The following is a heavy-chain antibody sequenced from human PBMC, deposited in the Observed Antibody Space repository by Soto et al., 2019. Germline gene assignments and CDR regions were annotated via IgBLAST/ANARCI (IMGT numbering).Heavy chain of an antibody. D-gene: IGHD3-22*01. V-gene: IGHV3-74*01. Sequence: EVQLVESGGGLVQPGGSLRLSCAASGFTSSSYWMHWVRQAPGKGLVWVSRISNDGTSTNYADSVKGRFTISRDNAKNTVYLEMNXXRAXXXAVYYCARDWYYYDTSDHFSADAFDIWGQGTTVTVSS. CDR2: ISNDGTST. J-gene: IGHJ3*02. CDR3: ARDWYYYDTSDHFSADAFDI. CDR1: GFTSSSYW.